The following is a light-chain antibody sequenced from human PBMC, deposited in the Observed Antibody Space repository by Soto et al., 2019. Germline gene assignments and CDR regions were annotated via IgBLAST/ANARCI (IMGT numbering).Light chain of an antibody. CDR2: EVS. J-gene: IGLJ1*01. Sequence: QSALTQPPSASGSPGQSVTISCTGTSSDVGGYNYVSWYQQHPGKAPKLMIYEVSKRPSGVPDRFSGSKSGNTASLTVSGLQAEDEADYYCATWDDSLHGYVFGTGTKVTVL. CDR1: SSDVGGYNY. V-gene: IGLV2-8*01. CDR3: ATWDDSLHGYV.